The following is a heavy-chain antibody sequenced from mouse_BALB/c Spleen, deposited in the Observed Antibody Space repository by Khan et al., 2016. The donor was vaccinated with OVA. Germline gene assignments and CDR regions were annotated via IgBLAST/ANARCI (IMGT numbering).Heavy chain of an antibody. Sequence: VQLKQSGPGLVKPSQSLSLTCTVTGYSITSDCAWNWIRQFPGNKLEWMGYISYSGSTSYNPSLKSRISITRDTSKNQFFLQLNSVTTEDTATYYCARDGSRYNYAMDYWGQGTAVTVSS. CDR2: ISYSGST. J-gene: IGHJ4*01. CDR1: GYSITSDCA. D-gene: IGHD2-3*01. V-gene: IGHV3-2*02. CDR3: ARDGSRYNYAMDY.